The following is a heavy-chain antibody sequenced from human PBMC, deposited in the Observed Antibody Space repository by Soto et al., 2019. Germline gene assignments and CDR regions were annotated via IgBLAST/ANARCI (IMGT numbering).Heavy chain of an antibody. CDR3: AMAHVVPAANRLDAFDI. CDR2: IIPIFGTA. Sequence: QVQLVQSGAEVKKPGSSVKVSCKASGGTFSSYAISWVRQAPGQGLEWMGGIIPIFGTANYAQKFQGRVTITADECTSTAYMELRSLRSEATAAYYCAMAHVVPAANRLDAFDIWGQGTMVTVAS. V-gene: IGHV1-69*01. D-gene: IGHD2-2*01. J-gene: IGHJ3*02. CDR1: GGTFSSYA.